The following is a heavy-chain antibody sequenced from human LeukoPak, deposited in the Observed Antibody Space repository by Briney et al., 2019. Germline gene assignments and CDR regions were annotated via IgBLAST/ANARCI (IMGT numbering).Heavy chain of an antibody. CDR1: GFTFSSHS. Sequence: PGGSLRLSCAASGFTFSSHSKHWVRQAPGKGLEWVGIIWHDGGTTYYGDSVRGRFTISRDNSKNTLDLQMSSLRDGDTAVYFCVRSQSAATYDAWGQGTLVTVSS. J-gene: IGHJ5*02. D-gene: IGHD3-16*01. CDR3: VRSQSAATYDA. V-gene: IGHV3-33*01. CDR2: IWHDGGTT.